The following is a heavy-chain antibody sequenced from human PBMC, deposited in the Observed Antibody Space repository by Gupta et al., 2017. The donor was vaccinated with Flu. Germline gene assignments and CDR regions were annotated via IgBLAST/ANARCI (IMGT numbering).Heavy chain of an antibody. CDR2: IAYDGSNK. D-gene: IGHD3-3*01. Sequence: QVQLVESGGGVVQPGRSLRLSCAASGFTFRSYGMHWVRQAPGKGLEWVAVIAYDGSNKYYADSVKGRFTISRDNSKNTLYLQMNSLRAEDTAVYYCAKDRAYDFWRGYYTGYYYGMDVWGQGTTVTVSS. J-gene: IGHJ6*02. V-gene: IGHV3-30*18. CDR1: GFTFRSYG. CDR3: AKDRAYDFWRGYYTGYYYGMDV.